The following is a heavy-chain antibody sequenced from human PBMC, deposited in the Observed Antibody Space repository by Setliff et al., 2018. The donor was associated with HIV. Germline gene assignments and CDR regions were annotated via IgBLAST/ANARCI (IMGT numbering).Heavy chain of an antibody. D-gene: IGHD2-15*01. Sequence: SVKVSCKTSGGTFSTYTIAWVRQAPGQGLAWMGRIIPIFGTPNYAQKFQGRVTITADKSTSTVYWDLRSLTSEDTAMSYCARSVWAVVVPTDPAVDAFAIWGQGTMVTVSS. CDR3: ARSVWAVVVPTDPAVDAFAI. CDR2: IIPIFGTP. J-gene: IGHJ3*02. CDR1: GGTFSTYT. V-gene: IGHV1-69*08.